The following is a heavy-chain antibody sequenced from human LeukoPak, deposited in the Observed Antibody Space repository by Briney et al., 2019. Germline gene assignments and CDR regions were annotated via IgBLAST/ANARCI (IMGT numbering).Heavy chain of an antibody. V-gene: IGHV3-23*01. J-gene: IGHJ4*02. Sequence: GGSLRLSCAASGLTFDDYGMSWVRQAPGKGLEWVSAISGSSGNTYYADSVKGRFTISRDNSKNTLYLQMNNLRAEDTALYYCAKDFDSYYDSTGYGASFSYWGQGTLVTVSS. D-gene: IGHD3-22*01. CDR2: ISGSSGNT. CDR3: AKDFDSYYDSTGYGASFSY. CDR1: GLTFDDYG.